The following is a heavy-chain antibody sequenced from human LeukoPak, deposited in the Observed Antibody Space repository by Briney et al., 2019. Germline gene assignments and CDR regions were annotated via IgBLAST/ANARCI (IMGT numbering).Heavy chain of an antibody. CDR3: AKEASYCTNGVCYSRIFDT. CDR1: GFTFSSYA. Sequence: GGSLGLSCAASGFTFSSYAMSWVRQAPGKGLEWVSAISGSGGRTFYADSVKGRFTMSRDNSKNTLYLQMNSLRAEDTAVYYCAKEASYCTNGVCYSRIFDTWGQGTLVTVSS. CDR2: ISGSGGRT. D-gene: IGHD2-8*01. V-gene: IGHV3-23*01. J-gene: IGHJ5*02.